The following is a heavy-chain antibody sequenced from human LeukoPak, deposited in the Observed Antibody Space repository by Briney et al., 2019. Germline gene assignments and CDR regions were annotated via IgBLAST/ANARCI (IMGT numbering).Heavy chain of an antibody. J-gene: IGHJ4*02. Sequence: PSETLSLTCTVSGGSISSYYWSWIRQPPGKGLEWIGSIYHSGSTYYNPSLKSRVTISVDTSKNQFSLKLSSVTAADTAVYYCARTFWSGYRYYFDYWGQGTLVTVSS. V-gene: IGHV4-59*08. CDR1: GGSISSYY. CDR3: ARTFWSGYRYYFDY. CDR2: IYHSGST. D-gene: IGHD3-3*01.